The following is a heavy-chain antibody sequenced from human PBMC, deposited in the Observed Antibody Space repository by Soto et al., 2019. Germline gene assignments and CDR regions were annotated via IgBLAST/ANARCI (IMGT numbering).Heavy chain of an antibody. D-gene: IGHD5-18*01. V-gene: IGHV3-23*01. CDR1: GLTFSPYA. J-gene: IGHJ6*02. CDR3: AKDRGDISMVTGHYSYGMDV. Sequence: GRSQRLFCAASGLTFSPYAMNWVRQAPGKGLEWVAAISGTGGTSYYADSVRGRFTISRDNSKNTLYLQMNSLRADDTAVYYCAKDRGDISMVTGHYSYGMDVWGQGTTVTVSS. CDR2: ISGTGGTS.